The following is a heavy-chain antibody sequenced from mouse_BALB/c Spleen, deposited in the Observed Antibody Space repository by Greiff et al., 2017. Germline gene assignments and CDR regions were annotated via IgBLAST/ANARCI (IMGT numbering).Heavy chain of an antibody. Sequence: EVQGVESGGGLVKPGGSLKLSCAASGFTFSSYAMSWVRQSPEKRLEWVAEISSGGSYTYYPDTVTGRFTISRDNAKNTLYLEMSSLRSEDTAMYYCARVYGSVYAMDYWGQGTSVTVSS. CDR1: GFTFSSYA. CDR2: ISSGGSYT. CDR3: ARVYGSVYAMDY. J-gene: IGHJ4*01. V-gene: IGHV5-9-4*01. D-gene: IGHD1-1*01.